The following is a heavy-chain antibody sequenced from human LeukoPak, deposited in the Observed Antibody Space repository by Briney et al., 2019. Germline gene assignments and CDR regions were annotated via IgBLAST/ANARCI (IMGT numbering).Heavy chain of an antibody. Sequence: GGSLRLSCAASGFTYSDYGMHWVRQAPGRGLEWVAFILNDGTWEYYPDSVKGRLTISRDNSRNTLYLRMNSVRLEDTAIYYCVKGGSISHNWFDSWGQGTLVTVSS. CDR3: VKGGSISHNWFDS. J-gene: IGHJ5*01. CDR1: GFTYSDYG. CDR2: ILNDGTWE. V-gene: IGHV3-30*02. D-gene: IGHD3-16*01.